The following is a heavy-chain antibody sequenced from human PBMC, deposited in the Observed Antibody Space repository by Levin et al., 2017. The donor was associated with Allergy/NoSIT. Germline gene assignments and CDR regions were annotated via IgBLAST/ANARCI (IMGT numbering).Heavy chain of an antibody. CDR1: GGSISSSSYY. Sequence: SETLSLTCTVSGGSISSSSYYWGWIRQPPGKGLEWIGSIYYSGSTYYNPSLKSRVTISVDTSKNQFSLKLSSVTAADTAVYYCAVVTEVGYFDLWGRGTLVTVSS. V-gene: IGHV4-39*01. CDR3: AVVTEVGYFDL. D-gene: IGHD3-22*01. J-gene: IGHJ2*01. CDR2: IYYSGST.